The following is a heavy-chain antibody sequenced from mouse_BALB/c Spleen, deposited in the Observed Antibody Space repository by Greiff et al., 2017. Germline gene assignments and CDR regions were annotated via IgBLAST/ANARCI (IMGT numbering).Heavy chain of an antibody. Sequence: VQLKQSGAELVKPGASVKLSCTASGFNIKDTYMHWVKQRPEQGLEWIGRIDPANGNTKYDPKFQGKATITADTSSNTAYLQLSSLTSEDTAVYYCAGGNYYAMDYWGQGTSVTVSS. J-gene: IGHJ4*01. CDR1: GFNIKDTY. CDR2: IDPANGNT. D-gene: IGHD2-1*01. V-gene: IGHV14-3*02. CDR3: AGGNYYAMDY.